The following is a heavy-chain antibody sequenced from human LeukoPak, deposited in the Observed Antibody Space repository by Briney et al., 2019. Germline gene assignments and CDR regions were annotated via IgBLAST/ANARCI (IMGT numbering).Heavy chain of an antibody. V-gene: IGHV4-59*01. D-gene: IGHD3-3*01. CDR3: ARVVGVTIYGVANPHFDY. CDR1: GGSINSYY. Sequence: PSETLSLTCTVSGGSINSYYWSWVRQPPGKGLEWIGYIYYSGSTNYNPSLKSRVTMSVDTSKNQFSLKLSSVTAADTAVYYCARVVGVTIYGVANPHFDYWGQGTLVTVSS. J-gene: IGHJ4*02. CDR2: IYYSGST.